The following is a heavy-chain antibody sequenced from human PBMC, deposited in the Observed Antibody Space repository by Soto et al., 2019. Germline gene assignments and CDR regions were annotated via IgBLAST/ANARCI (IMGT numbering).Heavy chain of an antibody. J-gene: IGHJ4*02. D-gene: IGHD3-3*02. Sequence: PSGSVRLSCALSGVTLTHVWMHWVRQAPGKGLVWVSRINTDGSVAMYVDSVKGRFTISRDNAKNTLYLHMNSLRAEDTAVYYCVRDMQFWRLDSWGQGTLVTVSS. CDR2: INTDGSVA. CDR1: GVTLTHVW. CDR3: VRDMQFWRLDS. V-gene: IGHV3-74*03.